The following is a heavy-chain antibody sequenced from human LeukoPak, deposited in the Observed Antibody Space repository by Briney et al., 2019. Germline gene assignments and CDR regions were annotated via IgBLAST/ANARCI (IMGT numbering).Heavy chain of an antibody. CDR1: GFTVSSNY. CDR2: IYSGGST. CDR3: ARDSRRYYYNSSGYYSYYYYGMDV. V-gene: IGHV3-66*01. Sequence: GGSLRLSCAASGFTVSSNYMSWVRQAPGKGLEWVSVIYSGGSTYYADSVKGRFTISRDNSKNTLYLQMNSLRAEDTAVYYCARDSRRYYYNSSGYYSYYYYGMDVWGQGTTVTVSS. D-gene: IGHD3-22*01. J-gene: IGHJ6*02.